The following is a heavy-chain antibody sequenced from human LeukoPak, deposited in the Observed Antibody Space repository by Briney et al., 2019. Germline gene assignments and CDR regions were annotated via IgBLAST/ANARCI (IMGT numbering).Heavy chain of an antibody. V-gene: IGHV4-61*02. Sequence: SETLSLTCTVSGGSISSGSYYWSWIRQPAGKGLEWIGRIYTSGSSNYNPSLKSRITMSVDTSKSEFSLKVTSVTAADTAVYYCARGGSYFYDYYMDVWGKGATVTVSS. CDR2: IYTSGSS. CDR1: GGSISSGSYY. J-gene: IGHJ6*03. CDR3: ARGGSYFYDYYMDV. D-gene: IGHD1-26*01.